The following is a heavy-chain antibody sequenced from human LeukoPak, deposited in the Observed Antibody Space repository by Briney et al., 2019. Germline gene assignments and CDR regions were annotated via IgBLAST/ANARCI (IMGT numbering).Heavy chain of an antibody. V-gene: IGHV3-23*01. CDR1: GFTFSSYA. J-gene: IGHJ5*02. D-gene: IGHD6-6*01. CDR3: AKDEYSSTAGYWFDP. Sequence: GGSLRLSCAASGFTFSSYAMSWVRQAPGKGLEWVSAISGSGGSTYYADSVKGRFTISRDNSKNTLYLQMNRLRAEDTAVYYCAKDEYSSTAGYWFDPWGQGTLVTVSS. CDR2: ISGSGGST.